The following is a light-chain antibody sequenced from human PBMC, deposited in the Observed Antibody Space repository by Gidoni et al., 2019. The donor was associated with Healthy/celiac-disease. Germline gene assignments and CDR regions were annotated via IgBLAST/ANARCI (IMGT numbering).Light chain of an antibody. V-gene: IGKV3-15*01. J-gene: IGKJ5*01. CDR3: QQYNNWPPIT. CDR2: GAA. CDR1: PSVSSN. Sequence: EIVMTQPPAPLSVSPGERATPPCRASPSVSSNLAWSQQKPGQAPRLLIYGAATRATGIPARFSGSGSGTEFTLTISSLQSEDFAVYYCQQYNNWPPITFGQGTRLEIK.